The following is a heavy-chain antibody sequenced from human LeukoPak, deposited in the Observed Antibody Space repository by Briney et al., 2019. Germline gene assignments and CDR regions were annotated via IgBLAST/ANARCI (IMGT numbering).Heavy chain of an antibody. Sequence: PGGSLRLSCAASGFTFSSYSMNWVRQAPGKGLEWVSPISSSSSYIYYAESVKGRFTISRDNAKNSLYLQMNSLRAEDTAVYYCARDFYYGSEYYFDYWGQGTLVTVSS. CDR1: GFTFSSYS. D-gene: IGHD3-10*01. CDR2: ISSSSSYI. J-gene: IGHJ4*02. V-gene: IGHV3-21*01. CDR3: ARDFYYGSEYYFDY.